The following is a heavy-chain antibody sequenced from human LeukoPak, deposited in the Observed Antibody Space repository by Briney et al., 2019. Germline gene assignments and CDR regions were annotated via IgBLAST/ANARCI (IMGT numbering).Heavy chain of an antibody. CDR3: ARVYSSSFGVRYYYYYYMDV. D-gene: IGHD6-6*01. Sequence: SQTLSLTCTVSGGSISSYYWSWIRQPPGKGLEGIGYIYYSGSTNYNPSLKSRVTISVDTSKNQCSLKLSSVTAADTAVYYCARVYSSSFGVRYYYYYYMDVWGKGTTVTVSS. CDR2: IYYSGST. V-gene: IGHV4-59*12. CDR1: GGSISSYY. J-gene: IGHJ6*03.